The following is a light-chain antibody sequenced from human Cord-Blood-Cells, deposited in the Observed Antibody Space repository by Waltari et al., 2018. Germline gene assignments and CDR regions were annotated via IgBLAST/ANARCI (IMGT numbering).Light chain of an antibody. CDR2: DVS. Sequence: QSALTQPASVSGSPGQSITISCTGTSSDVGGYNYVSWYQQHPVKAPKLMIYDVSKRPSGVSHRFSGSKAGNTASLTISGLQAEDEADYYCSSYTSSRTLVFGGGTKLTVL. CDR1: SSDVGGYNY. J-gene: IGLJ2*01. V-gene: IGLV2-14*01. CDR3: SSYTSSRTLV.